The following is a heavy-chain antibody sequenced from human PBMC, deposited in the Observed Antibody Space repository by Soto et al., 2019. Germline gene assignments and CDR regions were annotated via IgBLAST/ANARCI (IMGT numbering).Heavy chain of an antibody. V-gene: IGHV4-31*03. CDR1: GGSISSGGYY. J-gene: IGHJ6*03. CDR3: ARERTGGDFWSGYGNNYYYMDV. Sequence: QVQLQESGPGLVKPSQTLSLTCTVSGGSISSGGYYWSWIRQHPGKGLEWIGYIYYSGSTYYNPSLKSRVTISVDTSKNKFSLKLSSVTAADTAVYYCARERTGGDFWSGYGNNYYYMDVWGKGTTVTVSS. D-gene: IGHD3-3*01. CDR2: IYYSGST.